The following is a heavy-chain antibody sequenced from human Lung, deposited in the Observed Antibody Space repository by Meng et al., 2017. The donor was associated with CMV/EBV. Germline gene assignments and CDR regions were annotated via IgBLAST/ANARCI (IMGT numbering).Heavy chain of an antibody. CDR3: ARVPESRYLGSGSYNGMDV. J-gene: IGHJ6*02. D-gene: IGHD3-10*01. CDR2: IKQDGTEK. Sequence: GESXKISCTASGFTFSRFWMGWVRQAPGKGLEWVANIKQDGTEKSYVDSVKGRFTISRDNAKNSLYLQMNRLRAEDTAVYYCARVPESRYLGSGSYNGMDVXGQGXTVTVSS. V-gene: IGHV3-7*01. CDR1: GFTFSRFW.